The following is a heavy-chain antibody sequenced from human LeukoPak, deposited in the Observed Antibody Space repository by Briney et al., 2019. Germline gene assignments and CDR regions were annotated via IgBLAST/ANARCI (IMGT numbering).Heavy chain of an antibody. D-gene: IGHD1-26*01. V-gene: IGHV4-39*07. Sequence: ASETLSLTCTVSGGSISSSSYYWGWIRQPPGKGLEWIGSVYYSGSTYYNPSLKSRVTISVDTSKNQFSLKLSSVTAADTAVYYCARVKADYSGSHNWFDPWGQETLVTVSS. CDR1: GGSISSSSYY. J-gene: IGHJ5*02. CDR3: ARVKADYSGSHNWFDP. CDR2: VYYSGST.